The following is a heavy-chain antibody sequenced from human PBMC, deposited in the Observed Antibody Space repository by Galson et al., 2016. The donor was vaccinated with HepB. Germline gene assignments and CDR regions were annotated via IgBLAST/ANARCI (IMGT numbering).Heavy chain of an antibody. CDR2: IHYSGNT. J-gene: IGHJ6*03. CDR1: GGSISNDFYY. CDR3: ARSMFFRRPLLYYYSCYMDV. D-gene: IGHD3-10*01. V-gene: IGHV4-31*03. Sequence: TLSLTCIVSGGSISNDFYYWNWIRQHPGKGLEWIGYIHYSGNTYSNPSLKSRVVISVDRSKNQISLKWISVSAADTAMYYCARSMFFRRPLLYYYSCYMDVGGKGAAVTVSS.